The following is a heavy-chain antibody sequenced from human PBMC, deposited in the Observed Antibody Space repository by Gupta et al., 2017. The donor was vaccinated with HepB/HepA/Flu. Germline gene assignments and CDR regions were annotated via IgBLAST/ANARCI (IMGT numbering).Heavy chain of an antibody. CDR2: ISGIDETT. V-gene: IGHV3-23*01. D-gene: IGHD3-3*01. Sequence: EVQLLESGGGLVQPGGSLRLSCAASGFTLSRHAMSWVRQAPGKGLEWVSGISGIDETTYYADSVTGRFTMSRDNSKNTLHLQMLSLRAEDTAVYYCTKDGATIFGDAYFEMWGQGTVVTVSS. CDR1: GFTLSRHA. CDR3: TKDGATIFGDAYFEM. J-gene: IGHJ4*02.